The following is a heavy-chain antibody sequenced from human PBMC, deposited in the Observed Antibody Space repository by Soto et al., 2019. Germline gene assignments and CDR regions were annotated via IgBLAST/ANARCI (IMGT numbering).Heavy chain of an antibody. D-gene: IGHD3-22*01. V-gene: IGHV3-21*01. CDR2: ISSSSSYI. Sequence: GGSLRLSCAASGFTFSSYSMNWVRQAPGKGLEWVSSISSSSSYIYYADSVKGRFTISRDNAKNSLYLQMNSLRAEDTAVYYCARDRYYYDSSGYLDIWGQGTMVTVSS. J-gene: IGHJ3*02. CDR3: ARDRYYYDSSGYLDI. CDR1: GFTFSSYS.